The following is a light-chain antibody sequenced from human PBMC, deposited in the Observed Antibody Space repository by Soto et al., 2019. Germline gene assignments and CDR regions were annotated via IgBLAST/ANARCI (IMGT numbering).Light chain of an antibody. CDR3: QQYSSSPLT. Sequence: IVLTQSPGTLSLSPGERATLSCRTSQSVRSSHLAWYQQKPGQAPRLVIYGSSSRATGIPDRFSGSGSGTDFNLTISRLEPEDFAVYHCQQYSSSPLTFGGGTKVEI. CDR1: QSVRSSH. J-gene: IGKJ4*01. V-gene: IGKV3-20*01. CDR2: GSS.